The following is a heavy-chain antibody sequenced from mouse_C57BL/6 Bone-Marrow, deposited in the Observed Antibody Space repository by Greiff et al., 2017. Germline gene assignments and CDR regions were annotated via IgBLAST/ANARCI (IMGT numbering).Heavy chain of an antibody. CDR2: IDPSDSYT. CDR1: GYTFTCYW. D-gene: IGHD1-1*01. CDR3: ARERITTVLDY. J-gene: IGHJ2*01. Sequence: QVQLQQPGAELVMPGASVKLSCKASGYTFTCYWMHWVKQRPGQGLEWIGEIDPSDSYTNYNQKFKGKSTLTVDKSSSTAYMQLSSLTSEDSAVYYCARERITTVLDYWGQGTTLTVSS. V-gene: IGHV1-69*01.